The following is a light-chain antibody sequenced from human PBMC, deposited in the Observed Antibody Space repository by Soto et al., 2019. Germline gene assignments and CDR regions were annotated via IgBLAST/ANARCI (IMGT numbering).Light chain of an antibody. J-gene: IGKJ4*01. Sequence: DIVMTQSPDSLAVSLGERATINCKSSQSVLYSSHNKNYLAWYQQKPGQPPNLLIYWASTRESGVPDRFSGGGSGTDFTLTISTLQAEDVAVYYCQQYYNTPVTFGGGTKVEIK. CDR3: QQYYNTPVT. CDR2: WAS. V-gene: IGKV4-1*01. CDR1: QSVLYSSHNKNY.